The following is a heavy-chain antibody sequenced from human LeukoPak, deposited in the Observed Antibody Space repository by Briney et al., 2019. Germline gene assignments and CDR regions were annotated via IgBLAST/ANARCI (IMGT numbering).Heavy chain of an antibody. Sequence: GESLKISCKGSGYRFTSYWIGWVRQMPGKGLEWMGIIYPGDSDTRYSPSFQGQVTISADKSISTAYLQWSSLKASDTAMYYCARRAVVTPYYYYGMDVWGQGTTVTVSS. D-gene: IGHD4-23*01. CDR1: GYRFTSYW. V-gene: IGHV5-51*01. CDR2: IYPGDSDT. CDR3: ARRAVVTPYYYYGMDV. J-gene: IGHJ6*02.